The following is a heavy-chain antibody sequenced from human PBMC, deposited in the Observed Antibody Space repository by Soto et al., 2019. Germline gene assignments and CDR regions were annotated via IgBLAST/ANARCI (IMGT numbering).Heavy chain of an antibody. V-gene: IGHV3-74*01. CDR1: GYTFSYYW. J-gene: IGHJ4*02. CDR2: INGDGSIT. Sequence: EVQLVESGGALVQPGGSLRLSCAASGYTFSYYWMHWIRQAPGKGLMWVSRINGDGSITNYADSVKGRFTISRDNAKNTLYLQMNSLTAEDPAVYYCTKDTFGAEDSWGQGALVTVSS. D-gene: IGHD3-16*01. CDR3: TKDTFGAEDS.